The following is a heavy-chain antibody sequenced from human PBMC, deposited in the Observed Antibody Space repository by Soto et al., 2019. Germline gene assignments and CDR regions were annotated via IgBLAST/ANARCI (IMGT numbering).Heavy chain of an antibody. CDR2: INPTGGST. CDR3: ARNLASADV. V-gene: IGHV1-46*01. Sequence: VRQAPGKGLEWMAIINPTGGSTNYAQRFRGRVTLTMDTSTSTVYMELSGLRSEDTAVYYCARNLASADVWGQGTLVTVSS. D-gene: IGHD6-13*01. J-gene: IGHJ4*02.